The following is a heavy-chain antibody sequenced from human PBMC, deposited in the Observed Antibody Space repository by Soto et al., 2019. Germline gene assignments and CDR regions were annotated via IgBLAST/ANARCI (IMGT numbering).Heavy chain of an antibody. CDR3: ARAPPYYYDSSGYHAPVYDY. D-gene: IGHD3-22*01. J-gene: IGHJ4*02. V-gene: IGHV1-69*13. CDR2: IIPIFGTA. Sequence: SVKVSCKASGGTFSSYAISWVRQAPGQGLEWMGGIIPIFGTANYAQKFQGRVTITADESTSTAYMELSSLRSEDTAVYYCARAPPYYYDSSGYHAPVYDYWGQGTLVTVSS. CDR1: GGTFSSYA.